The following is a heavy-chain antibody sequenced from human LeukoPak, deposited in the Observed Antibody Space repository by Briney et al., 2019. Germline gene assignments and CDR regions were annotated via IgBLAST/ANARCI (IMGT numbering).Heavy chain of an antibody. D-gene: IGHD6-13*01. V-gene: IGHV1-8*01. CDR1: GYTFTSSD. Sequence: ASVKVSCKASGYTFTSSDINWVRQAPGQGLEWMGWINPNSGRTGYAQKFQGRVTMTANTSISTAYMELGSLRFDDTAVYYCARGRSGLAAAGAYDYWGQGTLITVSS. CDR3: ARGRSGLAAAGAYDY. CDR2: INPNSGRT. J-gene: IGHJ4*02.